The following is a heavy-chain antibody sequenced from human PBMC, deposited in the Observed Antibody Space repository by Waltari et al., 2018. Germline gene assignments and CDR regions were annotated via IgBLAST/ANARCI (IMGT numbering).Heavy chain of an antibody. J-gene: IGHJ4*02. CDR1: GYSIKNNYY. D-gene: IGHD3-10*01. CDR2: IYHTGHT. CDR3: ARVVPRAANDY. V-gene: IGHV4-38-2*02. Sequence: QVQLQESGPGLVKPSGTLSLTCTVSGYSIKNNYYWGWIRQPPGEGLEWIGTIYHTGHTYYNPSLKSRVIISVDTSKNQFSLRLSSVTAADTAVYYCARVVPRAANDYWGQGTLVTVSS.